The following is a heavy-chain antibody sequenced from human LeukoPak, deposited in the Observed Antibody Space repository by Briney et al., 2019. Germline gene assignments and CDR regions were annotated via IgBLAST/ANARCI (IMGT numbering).Heavy chain of an antibody. V-gene: IGHV4-59*08. J-gene: IGHJ4*02. CDR3: ARHGLKLVGASTIYFDN. CDR2: IHSSGST. CDR1: GGSISNNY. Sequence: SETLSLTCSVSGGSISNNYWSWIRQSPEKGLEWIGYIHSSGSTDYNPSFKSRVVVSVNTSKNQFSLKLYSVTAADTAVYYCARHGLKLVGASTIYFDNWGQGTLVTVSS. D-gene: IGHD1-26*01.